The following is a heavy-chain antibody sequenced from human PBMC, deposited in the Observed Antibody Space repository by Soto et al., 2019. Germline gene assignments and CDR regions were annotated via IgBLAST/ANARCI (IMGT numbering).Heavy chain of an antibody. CDR2: IYPGDSDT. J-gene: IGHJ2*01. CDR3: ARPGTGSVMHNWFFDL. Sequence: GESLKISCNASGYSFTNYWIAWVRQMPGKGLEWMGIIYPGDSDTRYSPSFQGQVTISVDKSFTTAYLQWRTLKASDTAMYYCARPGTGSVMHNWFFDLWGRGTLVTVSS. CDR1: GYSFTNYW. D-gene: IGHD6-19*01. V-gene: IGHV5-51*01.